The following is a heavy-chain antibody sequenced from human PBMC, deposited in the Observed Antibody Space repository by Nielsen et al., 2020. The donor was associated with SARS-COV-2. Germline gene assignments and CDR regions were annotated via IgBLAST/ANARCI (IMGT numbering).Heavy chain of an antibody. Sequence: GESLKISCQGSGSSFTSYWIGWVRQMPGKGLEWMGIIYPGDSDTRYSPSFQGQVTISADKSISTAYLQWSSLKASDTAMYYCARLLLWFGELMLDYWGQGTLVTVSS. CDR3: ARLLLWFGELMLDY. D-gene: IGHD3-10*01. V-gene: IGHV5-51*01. J-gene: IGHJ4*02. CDR1: GSSFTSYW. CDR2: IYPGDSDT.